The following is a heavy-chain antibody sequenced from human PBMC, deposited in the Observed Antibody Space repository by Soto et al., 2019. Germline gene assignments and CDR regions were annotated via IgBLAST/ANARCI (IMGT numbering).Heavy chain of an antibody. CDR2: IYPSGMP. CDR1: GGSISNAAYS. CDR3: ARDAPRFLEWLLLDY. D-gene: IGHD3-3*01. V-gene: IGHV4-30-2*01. J-gene: IGHJ4*02. Sequence: TSETLSLTCTVSGGSISNAAYSWSWIRQPPGKGLEWIGYIYPSGMPFYNPSLRSRVTISIDRSNDQFSLNLKSVTAADTAVYYCARDAPRFLEWLLLDYWGQGTLVTVSS.